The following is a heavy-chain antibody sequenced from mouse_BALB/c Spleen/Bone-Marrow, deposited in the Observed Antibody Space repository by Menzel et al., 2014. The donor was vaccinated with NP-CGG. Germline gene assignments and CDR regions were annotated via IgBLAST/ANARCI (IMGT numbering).Heavy chain of an antibody. CDR1: GYTFTTYT. D-gene: IGHD2-3*01. Sequence: QVQLKQSGAELARPGASVKMSCRASGYTFTTYTIHWVRQRPGQGLEWIGYINPSSGYTNYIQKFKDKATLTADKSSSTAYMQLSSLTSEDSAVYYCARRDDGYVVFDYWGQGTTLTVSS. CDR3: ARRDDGYVVFDY. V-gene: IGHV1-4*01. J-gene: IGHJ2*01. CDR2: INPSSGYT.